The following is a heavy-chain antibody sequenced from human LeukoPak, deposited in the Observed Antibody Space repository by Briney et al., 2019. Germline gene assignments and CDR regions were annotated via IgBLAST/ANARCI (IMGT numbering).Heavy chain of an antibody. Sequence: GGSLRLSCTASGFTFGDYAMTWVRQAPGKGLEWVSYISSSGSTIYYADSVKGRFTISRDNAKNSLYLQMNSLRAEDTAVYYCAELGITMIGGVWGKGTTVTISS. CDR1: GFTFGDYA. CDR2: ISSSGSTI. D-gene: IGHD3-10*02. CDR3: AELGITMIGGV. J-gene: IGHJ6*04. V-gene: IGHV3-48*03.